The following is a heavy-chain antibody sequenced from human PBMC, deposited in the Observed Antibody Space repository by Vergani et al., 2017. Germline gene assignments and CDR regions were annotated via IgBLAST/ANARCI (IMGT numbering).Heavy chain of an antibody. J-gene: IGHJ6*03. V-gene: IGHV2-5*04. D-gene: IGHD1-7*01. CDR1: GFSLNTRGVS. CDR2: IYWNDDQ. CDR3: VYRKPECGTTGCLYPFYYYYSMNV. Sequence: QITLKESGPTLVKPTQTLTLPCTFSGFSLNTRGVSVAWIRQPPGKALDWLALIYWNDDQHYSPSLNNSVTITKDTSKTQVVLTMTNMDYVDTGTYYCVYRKPECGTTGCLYPFYYYYSMNVWGKGTTVTVSS.